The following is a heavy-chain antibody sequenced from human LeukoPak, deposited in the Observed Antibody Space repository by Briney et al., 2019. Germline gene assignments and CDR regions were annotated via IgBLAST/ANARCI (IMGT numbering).Heavy chain of an antibody. CDR2: ISWDGGST. CDR3: AKDIAVAGSRNDY. J-gene: IGHJ4*02. Sequence: GGSLRLSCAASGFTFDDYTMHWVRQAPGKGLEWVSLISWDGGSTYYADSVKGRFTISRDNSKNSLYLQMNSLRAEDTAVYYCAKDIAVAGSRNDYWGQGTLVTVSS. D-gene: IGHD6-19*01. CDR1: GFTFDDYT. V-gene: IGHV3-43*01.